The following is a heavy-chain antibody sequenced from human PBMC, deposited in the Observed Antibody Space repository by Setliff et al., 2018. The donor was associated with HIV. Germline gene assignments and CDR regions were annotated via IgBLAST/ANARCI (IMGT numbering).Heavy chain of an antibody. D-gene: IGHD6-13*01. CDR1: GGSISSYY. J-gene: IGHJ3*02. Sequence: SETLSLTCTVSGGSISSYYWSWIRQSPGKGPEWIGYIYYSGSTNYNPSLKSRVTILIDTPENQFSLKLSSVSAADTAVYYCARATFSSSWYPFDGFDIWGQGTMVT. V-gene: IGHV4-59*01. CDR2: IYYSGST. CDR3: ARATFSSSWYPFDGFDI.